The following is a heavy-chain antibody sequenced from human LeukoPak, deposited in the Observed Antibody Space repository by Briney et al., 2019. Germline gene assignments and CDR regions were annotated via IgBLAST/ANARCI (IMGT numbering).Heavy chain of an antibody. CDR2: IIPVFGTA. CDR1: GGTFSSYA. CDR3: ARGLVNLETTVLLMDY. V-gene: IGHV1-69*01. D-gene: IGHD4-17*01. J-gene: IGHJ4*02. Sequence: SVKVSCKTSGGTFSSYAISWVRQAPGQGLEWMGGIIPVFGTANYAQKFQGRVTITADESTSTTYMELSSLRSEDTAVYYCARGLVNLETTVLLMDYWGQGTLVTVSS.